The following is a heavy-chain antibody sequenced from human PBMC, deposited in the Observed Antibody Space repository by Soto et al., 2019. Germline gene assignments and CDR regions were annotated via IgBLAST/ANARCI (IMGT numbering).Heavy chain of an antibody. CDR1: GFTFSSYA. Sequence: QVQLVESGGGVVQPGRSLRLSCAASGFTFSSYAMHWVRQAPGKGLEWVAVISYDGSNKYYADSVKGRFTISRDNSKNTLYLQMNSLIAEDTAVYYCARPPVTTSFWWFDPWGQGTLVTVSS. V-gene: IGHV3-30-3*01. CDR2: ISYDGSNK. CDR3: ARPPVTTSFWWFDP. D-gene: IGHD4-17*01. J-gene: IGHJ5*02.